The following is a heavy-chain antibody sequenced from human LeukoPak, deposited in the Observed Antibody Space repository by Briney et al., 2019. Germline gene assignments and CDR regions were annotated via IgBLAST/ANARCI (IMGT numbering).Heavy chain of an antibody. CDR2: ITGSGGST. Sequence: GGSLRLSCAACGFTFSSSGMGWVRQAPGKGLECVSPITGSGGSTSYTDSVKGRFTISRDNSKNTLYLQMNSLRAEDTAVYYCARGRNTGRQFYFDYWGQGTLVTVAS. CDR1: GFTFSSSG. D-gene: IGHD5-18*01. J-gene: IGHJ4*02. V-gene: IGHV3-23*01. CDR3: ARGRNTGRQFYFDY.